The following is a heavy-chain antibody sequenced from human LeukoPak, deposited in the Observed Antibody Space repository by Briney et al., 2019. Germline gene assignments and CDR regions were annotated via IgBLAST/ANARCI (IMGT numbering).Heavy chain of an antibody. V-gene: IGHV3-21*01. CDR1: GFAVSSNY. CDR2: ISSSSSYI. CDR3: AREPPPAGMDV. Sequence: PGGSLRLSCAASGFAVSSNYMSWVRQAPGKGLEWVSSISSSSSYIYYADSVKGRFTISRDNAKNSLYLQMNSLRAEDTAVYYCAREPPPAGMDVWGKGTTVTVSS. J-gene: IGHJ6*04.